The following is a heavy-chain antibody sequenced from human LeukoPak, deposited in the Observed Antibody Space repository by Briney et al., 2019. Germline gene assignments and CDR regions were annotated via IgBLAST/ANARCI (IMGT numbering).Heavy chain of an antibody. Sequence: ASVKVSCKASGYTFTSYGISWVRQAPGQGLEWMGWISAYNGNTNYAQKLQGRVTMATDTSTSTAYMELRSLRSDDTAVYYCARDPLRFGELFGNWFDPWGQGTLVTVSS. CDR2: ISAYNGNT. V-gene: IGHV1-18*01. CDR1: GYTFTSYG. CDR3: ARDPLRFGELFGNWFDP. J-gene: IGHJ5*02. D-gene: IGHD3-10*01.